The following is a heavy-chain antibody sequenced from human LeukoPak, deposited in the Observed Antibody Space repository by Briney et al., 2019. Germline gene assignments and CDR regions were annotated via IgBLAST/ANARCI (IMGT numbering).Heavy chain of an antibody. D-gene: IGHD5-24*01. V-gene: IGHV3-7*04. CDR1: GFPFSSYW. CDR3: TRVGYIDEGIDY. J-gene: IGHJ4*02. CDR2: LKQDGSKK. Sequence: GGSLRLSCVASGFPFSSYWMTWVRQAPGKGLEWVANLKQDGSKKSYVDSVKGRFTISRDNAKNSLYLQMNSLRAEDTAIYYCTRVGYIDEGIDYWGQGTLVTVSS.